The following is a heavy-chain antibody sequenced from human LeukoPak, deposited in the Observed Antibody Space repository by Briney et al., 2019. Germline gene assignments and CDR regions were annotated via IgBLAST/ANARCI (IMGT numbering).Heavy chain of an antibody. CDR1: GYSFGSYG. CDR3: ARERSFDY. J-gene: IGHJ4*02. CDR2: ISYDGSNK. V-gene: IGHV3-30*12. Sequence: GGSLRLSCAASGYSFGSYGMHWVRQAPGKGLEWVAVISYDGSNKYYADSVKGRFTISRDNSKNTLYLQMNSLRAEDTAVYYCARERSFDYWGQGTLVTVSS.